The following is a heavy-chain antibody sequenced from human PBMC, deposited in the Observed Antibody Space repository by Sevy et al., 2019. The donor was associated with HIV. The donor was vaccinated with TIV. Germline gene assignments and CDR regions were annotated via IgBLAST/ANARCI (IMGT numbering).Heavy chain of an antibody. CDR3: ARTSVLRYFDLLLHAPFDY. V-gene: IGHV4-59*13. D-gene: IGHD3-9*01. Sequence: SETLSLTCTVSGGSISSYYWSWIRQPPGKGLEWVGYIYYSGSTNYNPSLKSRVTISVDTSKNQFSLKLSSVTAADTAVYYCARTSVLRYFDLLLHAPFDYWGQGTLVTVSS. CDR1: GGSISSYY. J-gene: IGHJ4*02. CDR2: IYYSGST.